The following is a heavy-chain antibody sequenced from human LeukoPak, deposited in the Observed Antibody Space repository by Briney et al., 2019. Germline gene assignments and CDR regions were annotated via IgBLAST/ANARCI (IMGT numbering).Heavy chain of an antibody. CDR3: ARVDCSSTSCYEFDY. CDR1: GFTFSDYY. Sequence: KPGGSLRLSCAASGFTFSDYYMSWIRQAPGKGLEWVSYIRSSGSTIYYADSVKGRFTVSRDNAKNSLYLQMNSLRAEDTAVYYCARVDCSSTSCYEFDYWGQGTLVTVSS. J-gene: IGHJ4*02. D-gene: IGHD2-2*01. V-gene: IGHV3-11*04. CDR2: IRSSGSTI.